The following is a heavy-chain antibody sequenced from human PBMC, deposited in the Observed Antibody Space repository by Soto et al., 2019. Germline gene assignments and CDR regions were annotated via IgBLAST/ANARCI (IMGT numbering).Heavy chain of an antibody. V-gene: IGHV3-23*01. CDR1: GFTFSNFA. CDR3: AKDTSSSPYYMDV. CDR2: ISGSTGTT. D-gene: IGHD2-2*01. J-gene: IGHJ6*03. Sequence: EVQVLESGGGSVQPGGSLRLSCAASGFTFSNFAMSWVRHAPGKGLEWVSEISGSTGTTYYADSVKGRFIISRDNSKNTLHLQMNSLRAEDTAVYYCAKDTSSSPYYMDVRGKGTTVTVSS.